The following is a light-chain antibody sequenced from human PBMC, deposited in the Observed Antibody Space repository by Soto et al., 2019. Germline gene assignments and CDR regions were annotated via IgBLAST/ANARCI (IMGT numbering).Light chain of an antibody. V-gene: IGKV1-5*03. J-gene: IGKJ1*01. CDR3: QQYNSYWT. CDR2: KAS. CDR1: QSISSW. Sequence: DIQMTQSPSTLSSSLGDRVTITCRASQSISSWLAWYQQKPGKAPKLLIYKASSLESGVPSRFSGSGSGTDSTLTISSLQPDDFATYYCQQYNSYWTFGQGTKVDIK.